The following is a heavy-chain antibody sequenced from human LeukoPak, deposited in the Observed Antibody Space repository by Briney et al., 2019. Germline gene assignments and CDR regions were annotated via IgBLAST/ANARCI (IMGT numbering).Heavy chain of an antibody. CDR1: GYTFTVYF. J-gene: IGHJ4*02. CDR2: INPNSGDT. V-gene: IGHV1-2*02. D-gene: IGHD4/OR15-4a*01. CDR3: ARGPSHGAFDY. Sequence: ASVKVSCKASGYTFTVYFIHWLRQAPGQGLEWMGWINPNSGDTNLAQKFQDRVTMTRDTSTSTVYMDLSRLTSDDTAVYYCARGPSHGAFDYWGQGTLVTASS.